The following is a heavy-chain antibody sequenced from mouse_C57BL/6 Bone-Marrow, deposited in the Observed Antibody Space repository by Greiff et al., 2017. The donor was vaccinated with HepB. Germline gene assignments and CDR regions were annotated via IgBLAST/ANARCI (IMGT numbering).Heavy chain of an antibody. Sequence: VQLQQSGPELVKPGASVKISCKASGYTFTDYYMNWVKQSHGKSLEWIGDINPNNGGTSYNQKFKGKATLTVDKSSSTAYMELRSLTSEDSAVYDCARDDYDVGGYFDYRGQGTTLTVSS. J-gene: IGHJ2*01. V-gene: IGHV1-26*01. CDR2: INPNNGGT. CDR1: GYTFTDYY. CDR3: ARDDYDVGGYFDY. D-gene: IGHD2-4*01.